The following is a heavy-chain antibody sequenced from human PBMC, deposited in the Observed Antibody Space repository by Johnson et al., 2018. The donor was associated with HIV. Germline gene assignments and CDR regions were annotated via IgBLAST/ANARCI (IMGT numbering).Heavy chain of an antibody. CDR1: GFTFSSYG. J-gene: IGHJ3*02. D-gene: IGHD3-9*01. Sequence: QVQLVESGGGVVQPGGSLRLSCAASGFTFSSYGMHWVRQAPGKGLEWVAVIWYDGSNKYYADSVKGRFTISRDNSKNTLYLQMGSLRTEDMAVYYCARGAGYFDWLSADEGFAFDIWGQGTMVTVSS. CDR2: IWYDGSNK. V-gene: IGHV3-33*01. CDR3: ARGAGYFDWLSADEGFAFDI.